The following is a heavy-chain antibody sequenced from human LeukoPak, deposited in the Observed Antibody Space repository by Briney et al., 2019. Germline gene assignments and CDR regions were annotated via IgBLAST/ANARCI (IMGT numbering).Heavy chain of an antibody. CDR1: GGTFSNYA. CDR3: ARDYPYNWNDIFRVEAFDI. D-gene: IGHD1-1*01. J-gene: IGHJ3*02. V-gene: IGHV1-69*06. CDR2: IIPIFGTA. Sequence: GASVKVSCKASGGTFSNYAISWVRQAPGQGLEWMGGIIPIFGTANYAQKFRGRVTITADKSTRTAYMELSSLRAEDTAVYYCARDYPYNWNDIFRVEAFDIWGQGTMVTVSS.